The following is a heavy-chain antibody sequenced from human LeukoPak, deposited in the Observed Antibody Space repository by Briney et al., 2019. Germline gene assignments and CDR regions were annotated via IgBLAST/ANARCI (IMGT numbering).Heavy chain of an antibody. CDR3: AGSGWQVYLDY. V-gene: IGHV3-7*01. CDR1: GFTFTTFW. Sequence: PGGSLRLYCAASGFTFTTFWMSWVRQAPGKGLEWVANIKQDGSERYYVDSVKGRFTISRDNAKNSLYLQMNSLRAEDTGVYYCAGSGWQVYLDYWGQGALVTVSS. CDR2: IKQDGSER. J-gene: IGHJ4*02. D-gene: IGHD6-19*01.